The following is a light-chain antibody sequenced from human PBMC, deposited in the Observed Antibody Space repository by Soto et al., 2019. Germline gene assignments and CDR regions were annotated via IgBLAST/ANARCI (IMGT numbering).Light chain of an antibody. CDR3: SSYTSSSTLSYV. CDR2: DVS. V-gene: IGLV2-14*01. CDR1: SSDVGGYNY. J-gene: IGLJ1*01. Sequence: QSALTQPASVSGSPGQSITISCTGTSSDVGGYNYVSWYQQHPGKAPKLMIYDVSNRPSGVSNRFSGSKSGNTASLTISGLQAEDEAGYYCSSYTSSSTLSYVFGTGTKVTVL.